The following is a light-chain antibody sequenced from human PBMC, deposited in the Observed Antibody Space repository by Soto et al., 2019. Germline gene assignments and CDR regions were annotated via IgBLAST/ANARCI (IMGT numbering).Light chain of an antibody. CDR3: QQYHIYSGT. CDR1: QTIDSW. V-gene: IGKV1-5*03. CDR2: KAS. J-gene: IGKJ1*01. Sequence: EIQRARSPSTLCTSVGHRVTITCRASQTIDSWLAWYQQRPGKPPNLLIYKASTLASGVPSRFSGSGSGTEFTLTINSLKTDDFATYDCQQYHIYSGTFGQGTKVDI.